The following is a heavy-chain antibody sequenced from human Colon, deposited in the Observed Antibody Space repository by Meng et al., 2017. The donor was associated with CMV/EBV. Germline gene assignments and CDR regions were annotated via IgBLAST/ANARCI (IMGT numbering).Heavy chain of an antibody. CDR1: GFSFITDKAG. Sequence: LKESGPTLVKPTQTLTLTCTFFGFSFITDKAGVGWIRHPPGKALEWLGFIYWDDDTRYSPSLKTRLTITRDTSKNQVILTMTNMDPADTATYYCVRRSYSGQDDYWGQGALVTVSS. CDR3: VRRSYSGQDDY. CDR2: IYWDDDT. D-gene: IGHD5-12*01. J-gene: IGHJ4*02. V-gene: IGHV2-5*02.